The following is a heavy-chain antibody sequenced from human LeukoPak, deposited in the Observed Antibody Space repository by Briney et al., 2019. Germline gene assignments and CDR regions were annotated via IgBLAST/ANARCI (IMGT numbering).Heavy chain of an antibody. CDR1: GESFSGHY. D-gene: IGHD3-10*01. Sequence: SETLSLTCAVYGESFSGHYWTWIRQPPGRGLDWIGEINHSASATSNPSLNNRVTISVDTSKNQFSLKLTSVTAADTAVYYCARPRNGSGCLDSWGQGTLVPVPS. V-gene: IGHV4-34*01. CDR3: ARPRNGSGCLDS. CDR2: INHSASA. J-gene: IGHJ5*01.